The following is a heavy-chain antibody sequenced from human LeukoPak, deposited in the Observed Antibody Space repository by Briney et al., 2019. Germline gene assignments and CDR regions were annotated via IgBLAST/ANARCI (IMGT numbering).Heavy chain of an antibody. V-gene: IGHV4-38-2*02. J-gene: IGHJ5*02. CDR3: ARGGAAPGIVYWFDP. Sequence: SETLSLTCTVSGYSTSSGYYWGWIRQPPGKGLEWIGSIYHSGSTYYNPSLKSRVTISVDTSKNQFSLKLSSVTAADTAVYYCARGGAAPGIVYWFDPWGQGTLVTVSS. CDR2: IYHSGST. CDR1: GYSTSSGYY. D-gene: IGHD3-16*02.